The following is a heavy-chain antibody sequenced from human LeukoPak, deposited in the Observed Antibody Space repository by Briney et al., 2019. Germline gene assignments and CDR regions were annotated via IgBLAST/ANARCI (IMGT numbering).Heavy chain of an antibody. J-gene: IGHJ6*03. D-gene: IGHD2-2*01. CDR1: GGSISSYY. Sequence: SSETLSLTCTVSGGSISSYYWSWIRQPAGKGLEWIGRIYTSGSTNYNPSLKSRVTISVDKSKNQFSLKLSSVTAADTAVYYCARAYCSSTSCYYCYYYMDVWGKGTTVTVSS. CDR2: IYTSGST. V-gene: IGHV4-4*07. CDR3: ARAYCSSTSCYYCYYYMDV.